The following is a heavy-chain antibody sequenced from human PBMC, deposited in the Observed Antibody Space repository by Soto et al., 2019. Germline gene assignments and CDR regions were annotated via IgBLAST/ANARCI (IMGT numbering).Heavy chain of an antibody. Sequence: GGSLRLSCAASGFTFRSYSMNWVRQAPWKGLEWVSSISGSSSSIYYADSVKGRFTISRDNAKNSLDLQMNTLTAEDTAVFYCVRARGSSWYFDYWGHGARVTVSS. CDR1: GFTFRSYS. CDR2: ISGSSSSI. V-gene: IGHV3-21*01. J-gene: IGHJ4*01. D-gene: IGHD6-13*01. CDR3: VRARGSSWYFDY.